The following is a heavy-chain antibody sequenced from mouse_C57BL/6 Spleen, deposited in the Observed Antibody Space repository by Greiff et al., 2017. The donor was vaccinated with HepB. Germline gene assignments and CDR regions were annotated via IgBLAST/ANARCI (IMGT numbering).Heavy chain of an antibody. Sequence: QVQLQQPGAELVKPGASVKLSCKASGYTFTSYWMHWVKQRPGQGLEWIGMIHPNSGSTNYNEKFKSKATLTVDKSSSPAYMQLSSLTSEDSAVYYCARAGYGSSYFDYWGQGTTLTVSS. V-gene: IGHV1-64*01. CDR1: GYTFTSYW. D-gene: IGHD1-1*01. J-gene: IGHJ2*01. CDR2: IHPNSGST. CDR3: ARAGYGSSYFDY.